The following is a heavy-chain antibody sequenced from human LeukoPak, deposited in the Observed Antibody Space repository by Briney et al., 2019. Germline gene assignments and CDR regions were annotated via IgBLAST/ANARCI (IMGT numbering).Heavy chain of an antibody. CDR1: GVTFSSYA. Sequence: GGSLRLSCAASGVTFSSYAMSWVRQAPGKGLEWVSAISGSGGSTYYADSVKGRFTISRDNSKNTLYLQMNSLRAEDTAVYYCAKAVVIIPTATPFDYWGQGTLVTVSS. J-gene: IGHJ4*02. D-gene: IGHD2-2*01. V-gene: IGHV3-23*01. CDR3: AKAVVIIPTATPFDY. CDR2: ISGSGGST.